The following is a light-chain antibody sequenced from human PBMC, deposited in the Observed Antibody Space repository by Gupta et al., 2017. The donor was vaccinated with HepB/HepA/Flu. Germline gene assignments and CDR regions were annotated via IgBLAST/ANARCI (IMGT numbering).Light chain of an antibody. Sequence: DIQMTQSPSTLSASVGDRVTITCRASQSISSWLAWYQQKPGKAPKLLIYKASSLESGVPSRFNGSGSGTEFTLTISSRQPDDFATYYCQQYNSYSSYTFGQGTKLEIK. J-gene: IGKJ2*01. CDR3: QQYNSYSSYT. CDR1: QSISSW. CDR2: KAS. V-gene: IGKV1-5*03.